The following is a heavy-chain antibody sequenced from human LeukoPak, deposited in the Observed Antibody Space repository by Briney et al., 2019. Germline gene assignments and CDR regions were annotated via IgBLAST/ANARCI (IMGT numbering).Heavy chain of an antibody. CDR2: IRDDGSYG. CDR1: KFAFSNHW. D-gene: IGHD2-2*01. Sequence: GGSLRLSCAASKFAFSNHWMTWVRHIPGKGLEWVANIRDDGSYGYSADSVKGRFTVSRDNARNSLYLQMNNLRAEDTAVYYCARWVCSSTSCYYFDYWGQGSLVVVSS. CDR3: ARWVCSSTSCYYFDY. J-gene: IGHJ4*02. V-gene: IGHV3-7*01.